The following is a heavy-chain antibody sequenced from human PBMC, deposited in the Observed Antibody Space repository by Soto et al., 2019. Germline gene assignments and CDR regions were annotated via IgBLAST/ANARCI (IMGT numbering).Heavy chain of an antibody. J-gene: IGHJ3*02. CDR2: IYYSGST. CDR3: AREIIAARPEYAFDI. V-gene: IGHV4-31*03. Sequence: PSETLSLTCTVSGGSISSGGYYWSGIRQHPGKGLEWIGYIYYSGSTYYNPSLKSRVTISVDTSKNQFSLKLSSVTAADTAVYYCAREIIAARPEYAFDIWGQGTMVTVSS. CDR1: GGSISSGGYY. D-gene: IGHD6-6*01.